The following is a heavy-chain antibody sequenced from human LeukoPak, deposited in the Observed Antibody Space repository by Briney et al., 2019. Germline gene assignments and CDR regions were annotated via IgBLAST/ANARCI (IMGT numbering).Heavy chain of an antibody. CDR3: ARDLAVAGY. Sequence: GGSLRLSCAASGFTFSNYYMAWIRQAPGKGLEWVSYITDSGGSQYYADSVKGRFTISRDDAENSLYLQMNNLRAEDTAVYYCARDLAVAGYWGQGTLVTVSS. J-gene: IGHJ4*02. D-gene: IGHD6-19*01. CDR1: GFTFSNYY. V-gene: IGHV3-11*01. CDR2: ITDSGGSQ.